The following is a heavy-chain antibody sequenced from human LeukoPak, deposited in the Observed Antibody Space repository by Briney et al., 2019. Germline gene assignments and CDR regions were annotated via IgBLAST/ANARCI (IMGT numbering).Heavy chain of an antibody. V-gene: IGHV4-38-2*02. Sequence: SETLSLTCTVSGYSIGSGYYWGWIRQPPEKGLEGIGSIYHSGSTYYNPSLKSRVTISVDTSKNQFSLKLSSVTAADTAVYYCARVAHARVGATTIPFDIWGQGTMVTVSS. J-gene: IGHJ3*02. CDR1: GYSIGSGYY. CDR2: IYHSGST. CDR3: ARVAHARVGATTIPFDI. D-gene: IGHD1-26*01.